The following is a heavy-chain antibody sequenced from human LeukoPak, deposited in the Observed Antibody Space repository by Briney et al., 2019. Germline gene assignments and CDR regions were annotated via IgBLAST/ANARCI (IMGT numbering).Heavy chain of an antibody. V-gene: IGHV1-18*01. J-gene: IGHJ5*02. CDR3: ARDLGYYDSSGYYNWFDP. CDR2: ISAYNGNT. D-gene: IGHD3-22*01. Sequence: EASVKVSCKASGYTFTSYGISWVRQAPGQGLEWMGWISAYNGNTNYAQKLQGRVTMTTDTSTSTAYMELRSLRSDDTAVYYCARDLGYYDSSGYYNWFDPWGQGTLVTVSS. CDR1: GYTFTSYG.